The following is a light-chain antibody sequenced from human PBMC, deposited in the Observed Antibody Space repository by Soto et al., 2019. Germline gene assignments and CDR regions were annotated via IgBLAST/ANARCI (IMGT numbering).Light chain of an antibody. Sequence: DIHIAQSPSTLSSSLVYRVTITCRASQSISSYLNWYQQKPGKAPKLLIYAASSLQSGVPSRFSGSGSGTEFTLTISSLQPDDFATYYCQHYNSYSEAFGQGTKVDI. V-gene: IGKV1-5*01. J-gene: IGKJ1*01. CDR2: AAS. CDR1: QSISSY. CDR3: QHYNSYSEA.